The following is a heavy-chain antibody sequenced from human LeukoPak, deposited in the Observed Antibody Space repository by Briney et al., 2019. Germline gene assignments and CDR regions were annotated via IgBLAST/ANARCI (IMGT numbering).Heavy chain of an antibody. CDR3: ARLSSGWGYFDY. CDR2: INPDSGGT. CDR1: GYTFTGYY. V-gene: IGHV1-2*02. J-gene: IGHJ4*02. D-gene: IGHD6-19*01. Sequence: SVKVSCNASGYTFTGYYMHWVRQAPGQGLEWMGWINPDSGGTNYAQKFQGRVTMTRDTSISTAYMELSRLRSDDTAVYYCARLSSGWGYFDYWGQGTLVTVSS.